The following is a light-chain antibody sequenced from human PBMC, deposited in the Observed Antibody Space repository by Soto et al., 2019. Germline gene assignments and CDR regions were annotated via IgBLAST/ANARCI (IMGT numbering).Light chain of an antibody. Sequence: DIQMTQSPSSVSASVGDRVTITCRASQDIRNELAWYQHKPGKAPKRLIYVATNLQSGVPSRFSGSASGTEFTLTIISLQPEDFATYYCLQHHNYPPLTFGGGTKVEIK. CDR3: LQHHNYPPLT. CDR1: QDIRNE. V-gene: IGKV1-17*01. CDR2: VAT. J-gene: IGKJ4*01.